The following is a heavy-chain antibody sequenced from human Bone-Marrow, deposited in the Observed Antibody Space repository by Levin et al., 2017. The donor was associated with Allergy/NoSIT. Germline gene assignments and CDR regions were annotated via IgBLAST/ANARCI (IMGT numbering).Heavy chain of an antibody. J-gene: IGHJ4*02. D-gene: IGHD2-2*03. CDR3: ATDLDNSFHS. V-gene: IGHV1-69*08. CDR1: GGTFNTYT. CDR2: IIPFIGSG. Sequence: SVKVSCKASGGTFNTYTITWVRQAPGQGLEWMGRIIPFIGSGNYAQKFQGRVTITADESTTTAYMELTSLRSEDTAVYYCATDLDNSFHSWGQGTLVTVSS.